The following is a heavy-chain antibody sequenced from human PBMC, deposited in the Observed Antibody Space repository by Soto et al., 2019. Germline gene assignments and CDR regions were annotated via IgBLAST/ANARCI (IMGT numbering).Heavy chain of an antibody. V-gene: IGHV3-21*01. CDR1: GFTFSSYS. CDR3: AREYGHDYGDYEGY. J-gene: IGHJ4*02. D-gene: IGHD4-17*01. Sequence: GGSLRLSCAASGFTFSSYSMNWVRQAPGKGLEWVSSISSSSSYIYYADSVKGRFTISRDNAKNSLYLQMNSLRAEDTAVYYCAREYGHDYGDYEGYWGQGTLVTVSS. CDR2: ISSSSSYI.